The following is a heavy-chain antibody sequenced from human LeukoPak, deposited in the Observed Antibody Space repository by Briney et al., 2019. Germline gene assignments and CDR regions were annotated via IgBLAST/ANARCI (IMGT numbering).Heavy chain of an antibody. Sequence: PGGSLRLSCAASGFTFSRYAMSWVRQAPGKGLEWVSAISGSGGSTYYADSVKGRFTISRDNSKNTLYLQMNSLRAEDTAIYYFAKDIIPVRLTIFGVVNYYGMDVWGQGTTVTVSS. CDR1: GFTFSRYA. V-gene: IGHV3-23*01. CDR3: AKDIIPVRLTIFGVVNYYGMDV. J-gene: IGHJ6*02. D-gene: IGHD3-3*01. CDR2: ISGSGGST.